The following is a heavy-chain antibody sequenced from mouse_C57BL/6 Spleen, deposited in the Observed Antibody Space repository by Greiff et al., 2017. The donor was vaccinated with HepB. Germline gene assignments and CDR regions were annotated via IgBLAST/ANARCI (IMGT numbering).Heavy chain of an antibody. J-gene: IGHJ4*01. D-gene: IGHD1-1*01. CDR3: ARSDTVVPYYAMDY. Sequence: VQLQQSGAELVRPGTSVKVSCKASGYAFTNYLIEWVKQRPGQGLEWIGVINPGSGGTNYNEKFKGKATLTADKSSSTAYMQLSSLTSEDSAVYFGARSDTVVPYYAMDYWGQGTSVTVSS. CDR1: GYAFTNYL. CDR2: INPGSGGT. V-gene: IGHV1-54*01.